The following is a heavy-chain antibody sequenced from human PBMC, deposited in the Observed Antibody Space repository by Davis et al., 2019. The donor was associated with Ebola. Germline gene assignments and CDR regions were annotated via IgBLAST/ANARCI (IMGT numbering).Heavy chain of an antibody. D-gene: IGHD3-10*01. V-gene: IGHV5-51*01. Sequence: GESLKISCAASGFTFSDYYMSWIRQMPGKGLEWMGIIYPGDSDTRYSPSFQGQVTISADKSISTAYLQWSSLKASDTAMYYCARQDYGSGLGGFDPWGQGTLVTVSS. CDR3: ARQDYGSGLGGFDP. CDR2: IYPGDSDT. J-gene: IGHJ5*02. CDR1: GFTFSDYY.